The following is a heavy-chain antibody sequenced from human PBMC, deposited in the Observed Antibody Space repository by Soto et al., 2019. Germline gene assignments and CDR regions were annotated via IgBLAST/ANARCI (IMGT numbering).Heavy chain of an antibody. J-gene: IGHJ5*02. D-gene: IGHD3-10*01. CDR1: GFTFSSYA. V-gene: IGHV3-23*01. CDR2: ISGGGGVST. Sequence: HPGGSLRLSCAASGFTFSSYAMTWVRQAPGKGLEWVSGISGGGGVSTYYADSVKGRFTISRDNSMNTLYLQMNRLRAEDTAVYYCAKDAISMVRGVNNWFDPWGQGTLVTVS. CDR3: AKDAISMVRGVNNWFDP.